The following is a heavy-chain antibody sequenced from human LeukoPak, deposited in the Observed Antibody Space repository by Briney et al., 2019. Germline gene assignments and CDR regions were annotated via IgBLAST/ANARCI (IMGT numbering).Heavy chain of an antibody. CDR2: ISSSSIYI. CDR3: ARDLWSPVDF. J-gene: IGHJ4*02. CDR1: GFTFSSYN. Sequence: GGSLRLSCAASGFTFSSYNMNWVRQAPGKGLEWVSCISSSSIYIYYADSVKGRFTISRDNAKNSLYLQMNSLRAADTAVYYCARDLWSPVDFWGQGTLVTVSS. D-gene: IGHD2-21*01. V-gene: IGHV3-21*01.